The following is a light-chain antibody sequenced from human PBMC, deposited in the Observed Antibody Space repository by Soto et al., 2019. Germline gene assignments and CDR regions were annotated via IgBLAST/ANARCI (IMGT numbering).Light chain of an antibody. Sequence: QSALTQPRSVSGSPGQSVTISCAGTSSDVGAYNWVSWYQQHPGKVPILIIYDVTRRPSGVPDRFSGSKSGNTASLTISGLQADDEADYYCCSYAGSYTLVFGGGTKLTVL. V-gene: IGLV2-11*01. CDR2: DVT. CDR1: SSDVGAYNW. J-gene: IGLJ3*02. CDR3: CSYAGSYTLV.